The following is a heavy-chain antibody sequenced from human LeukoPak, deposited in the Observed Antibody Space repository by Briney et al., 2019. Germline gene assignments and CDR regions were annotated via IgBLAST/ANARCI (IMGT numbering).Heavy chain of an antibody. V-gene: IGHV3-21*01. CDR1: GFTFRTYS. CDR3: ARDGRGWLRSFDY. Sequence: GGSLRLSCAASGFTFRTYSMNWVRQAPGKGLEWVSSISRGSGYIYYADSVKGRFTISRDNTKNSLSLQMNSLRAEDTAVYYCARDGRGWLRSFDYWGQGTLVTVSS. J-gene: IGHJ4*02. CDR2: ISRGSGYI. D-gene: IGHD5-12*01.